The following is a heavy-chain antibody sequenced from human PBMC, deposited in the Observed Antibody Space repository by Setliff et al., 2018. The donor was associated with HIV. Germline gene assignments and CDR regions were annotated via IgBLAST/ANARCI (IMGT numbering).Heavy chain of an antibody. J-gene: IGHJ4*02. CDR3: ARNGCRGHSYFCEHDY. D-gene: IGHD2-21*02. Sequence: ASVKVSCKASGYTFTNYAIHWVRQAPGQRLEWMGWIDAGNGDTKYSHNFQGRVTITRDSSANIAYMAVTRLRSEDTAIYYCARNGCRGHSYFCEHDYWGKGTLVAVSS. CDR1: GYTFTNYA. CDR2: IDAGNGDT. V-gene: IGHV1-3*01.